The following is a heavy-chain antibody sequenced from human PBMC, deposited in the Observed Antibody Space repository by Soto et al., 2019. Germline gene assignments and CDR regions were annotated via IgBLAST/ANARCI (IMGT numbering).Heavy chain of an antibody. CDR2: ISSSGNYM. V-gene: IGHV3-21*01. Sequence: PGGSLRLSCAASGVTFSNYGMNWVRQAPGKGLEWVSSISSSGNYMYYADSVKGRFTISRDNAKNSLYLQMNSLRAEDTAVYYCARDCSSTSCYGGHFDYWGQGTLVTVSS. CDR1: GVTFSNYG. J-gene: IGHJ4*02. CDR3: ARDCSSTSCYGGHFDY. D-gene: IGHD2-2*01.